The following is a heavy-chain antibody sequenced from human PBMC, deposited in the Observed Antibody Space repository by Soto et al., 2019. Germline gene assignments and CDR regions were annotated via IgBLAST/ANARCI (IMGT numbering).Heavy chain of an antibody. CDR1: GFTFSDYG. V-gene: IGHV3-30*09. J-gene: IGHJ6*02. CDR3: ARDINDFWSGYAERVYGTDV. Sequence: HPGGSLRLSCVVSGFTFSDYGFHWVRQAPGKGLEWVAVISYDGNNKNYADSVKGRFAISRDNSKNMVFMEMNSLRIEDTAVYFCARDINDFWSGYAERVYGTDVWGQGTTVTVSS. CDR2: ISYDGNNK. D-gene: IGHD3-3*01.